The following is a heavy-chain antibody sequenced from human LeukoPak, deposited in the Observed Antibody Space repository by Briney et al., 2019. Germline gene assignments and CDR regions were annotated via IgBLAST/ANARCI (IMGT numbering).Heavy chain of an antibody. CDR1: GFTVSSNY. V-gene: IGHV3-53*01. D-gene: IGHD3-22*01. CDR3: ASDSSGPTDAFDI. J-gene: IGHJ3*02. CDR2: IYSGGST. Sequence: PTGGSLRLSCATSGFTVSSNYMSWVRQAPGKGLEWVSVIYSGGSTYYADSVKGRFTISRDNSKNTLYLQMNSLRAEDTAVYYCASDSSGPTDAFDIWGQGTMVTVSS.